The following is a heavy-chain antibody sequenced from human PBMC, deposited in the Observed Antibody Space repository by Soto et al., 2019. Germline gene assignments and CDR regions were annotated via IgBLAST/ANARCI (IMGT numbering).Heavy chain of an antibody. CDR1: GYTFTSYG. V-gene: IGHV1-18*01. CDR2: ISAYNGNT. Sequence: ASVKVSCKASGYTFTSYGISWLRQAPGQGLEWMGWISAYNGNTNYAQKLQGRVTMTTDTSTSTAYMELRSLRSDDTAVYYCARDRRISSSWYVYYYYYGMDVWGQGTTVTVS. CDR3: ARDRRISSSWYVYYYYYGMDV. J-gene: IGHJ6*02. D-gene: IGHD6-13*01.